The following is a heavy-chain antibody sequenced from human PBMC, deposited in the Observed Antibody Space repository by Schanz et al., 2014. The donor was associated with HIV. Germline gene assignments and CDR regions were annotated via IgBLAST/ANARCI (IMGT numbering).Heavy chain of an antibody. D-gene: IGHD2-2*01. J-gene: IGHJ3*02. Sequence: QVQLVPSGAEVKKPGASVKVSCKASGYTFTDYFVHWVRQAPGQGLEWMGWISVYNGNTDYAQKLQGRVTMTTDTSTRTAYMELRSLRSDDTAVYYCARDLSLASSTPTLAFDIWGQGTMVTVSS. CDR1: GYTFTDYF. V-gene: IGHV1-18*01. CDR3: ARDLSLASSTPTLAFDI. CDR2: ISVYNGNT.